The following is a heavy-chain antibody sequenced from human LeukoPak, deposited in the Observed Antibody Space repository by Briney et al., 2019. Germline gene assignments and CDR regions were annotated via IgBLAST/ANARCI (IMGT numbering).Heavy chain of an antibody. CDR1: GFSFSSYA. J-gene: IGHJ5*02. D-gene: IGHD1-26*01. CDR2: LTGSGANT. CDR3: AKCGNTAVSGTCLHH. V-gene: IGHV3-23*01. Sequence: GGSLRLSCAASGFSFSSYAMGWVRQAPGKGLEWVSALTGSGANTYYADSVKGRFTISRDNSKNMLYVQMNSLRAEDTAVYYCAKCGNTAVSGTCLHHWGQGILVTVSS.